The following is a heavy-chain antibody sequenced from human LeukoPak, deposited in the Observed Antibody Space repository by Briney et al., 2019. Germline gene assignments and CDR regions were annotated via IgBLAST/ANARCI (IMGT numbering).Heavy chain of an antibody. V-gene: IGHV3-23*01. CDR2: VSDTGDLR. CDR1: GFTFNTHA. CDR3: VKGGLRSGYSFED. J-gene: IGHJ4*02. D-gene: IGHD3-9*01. Sequence: GGSLRLSCAASGFTFNTHAISWVRQPPGKGLEWVAAVSDTGDLRYSANSVKGRFAISRDNSKNTAFLQMYSLRAEDTALYYCVKGGLRSGYSFEDWGQGTLVSVSS.